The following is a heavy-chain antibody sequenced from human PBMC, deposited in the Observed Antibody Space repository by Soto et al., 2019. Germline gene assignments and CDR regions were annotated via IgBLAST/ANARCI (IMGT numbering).Heavy chain of an antibody. CDR1: GFTFSSYA. D-gene: IGHD2-21*01. J-gene: IGHJ4*02. Sequence: GGSLRLSCAASGFTFSSYAMSWVRQAPGKGLEWVSAISGSGGSTYYADSVKGRFTISRDNSKNTLYLQMNSLRAEDTAVYYCAKDFLAYCGGDCYVFDYWGQGTLVTVSS. V-gene: IGHV3-23*01. CDR2: ISGSGGST. CDR3: AKDFLAYCGGDCYVFDY.